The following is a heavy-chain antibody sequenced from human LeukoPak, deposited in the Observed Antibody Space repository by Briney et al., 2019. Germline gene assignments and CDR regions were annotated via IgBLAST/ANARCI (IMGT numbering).Heavy chain of an antibody. Sequence: GGSLRLSCAASGFTFSSYAMSWVRQAPGKGLEWVSAISGSGGGTYYADSVKGRFTISRDNSKNTLYLQMNSLRAEDTAVYYCAKMEGGYYDSSGYYYMTAFDIWGQGTMVTVSS. D-gene: IGHD3-22*01. J-gene: IGHJ3*02. CDR2: ISGSGGGT. V-gene: IGHV3-23*01. CDR1: GFTFSSYA. CDR3: AKMEGGYYDSSGYYYMTAFDI.